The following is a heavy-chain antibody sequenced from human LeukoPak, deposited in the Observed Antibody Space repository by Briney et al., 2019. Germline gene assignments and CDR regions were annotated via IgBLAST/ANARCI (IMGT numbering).Heavy chain of an antibody. CDR2: IIPIFGTA. D-gene: IGHD2-2*02. Sequence: GASVKVSCKASGGTFSSYAISWVRQAPGQGLEWMGGIIPIFGTANYAQKFQGRVTITTDESTSTAYMELSSLRSEDTAVYYCARGRPTEYCSSTSCYTADMSGPYYYMDVWGKGTTVTVSS. CDR1: GGTFSSYA. J-gene: IGHJ6*03. V-gene: IGHV1-69*05. CDR3: ARGRPTEYCSSTSCYTADMSGPYYYMDV.